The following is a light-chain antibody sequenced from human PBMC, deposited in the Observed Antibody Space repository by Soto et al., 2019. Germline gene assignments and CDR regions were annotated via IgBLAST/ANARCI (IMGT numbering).Light chain of an antibody. CDR3: SSYASSSTLDV. CDR1: SSDVGDYNY. J-gene: IGLJ1*01. V-gene: IGLV2-14*03. CDR2: DVS. Sequence: QSALTQPASVSGSPGQSITISCTGTSSDVGDYNYVSWFQQHPGKAPKLMIYDVSNWPSGVSNRFSGSKSGNTASLTISGLQAEDEADYYCSSYASSSTLDVFGTGTKLTVL.